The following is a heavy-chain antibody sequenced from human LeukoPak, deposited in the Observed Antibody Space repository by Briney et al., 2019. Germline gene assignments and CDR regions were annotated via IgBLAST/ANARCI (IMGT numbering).Heavy chain of an antibody. CDR1: GGSFSGYY. Sequence: SETLSLTCAVYGGSFSGYYWSWIRQPPGKGLEWIGEINHSGSTNYNPSLKSRVTISVDTSKNQFSLKLSSVTAADTAVYYCARGQIVVVPAAHGGRFDPWAQGTLGTVSS. J-gene: IGHJ5*02. V-gene: IGHV4-34*01. CDR2: INHSGST. CDR3: ARGQIVVVPAAHGGRFDP. D-gene: IGHD2-2*01.